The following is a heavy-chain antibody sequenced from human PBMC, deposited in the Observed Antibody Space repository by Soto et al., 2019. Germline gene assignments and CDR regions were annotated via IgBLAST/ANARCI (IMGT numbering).Heavy chain of an antibody. V-gene: IGHV1-2*04. J-gene: IGHJ4*02. CDR1: GYTFTGYY. CDR2: INPNSGGT. CDR3: ARTFTDNHSGHMD. D-gene: IGHD5-12*01. Sequence: ASVKVSCKASGYTFTGYYMHWVRQAPGQGLEWMGWINPNSGGTNYAQKFQGWVTMTRDTSISTAYMELSRLRSDDTAVYYCARTFTDNHSGHMDWGQGTLVTVSS.